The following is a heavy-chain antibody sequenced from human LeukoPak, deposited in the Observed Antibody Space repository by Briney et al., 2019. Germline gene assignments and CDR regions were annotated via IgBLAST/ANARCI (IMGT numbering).Heavy chain of an antibody. CDR1: GFTFSSYA. Sequence: GGSLTLSCAASGFTFSSYAMRWVRQAPGKGGEWVLAIRGRGGCTYYADPVKGRFTISRDHSNNTLYLQLTSPRAEDTAVYYCAKDQYNWKLVPPYGMDIWGQGTTVTVSS. CDR2: IRGRGGCT. V-gene: IGHV3-23*01. J-gene: IGHJ6*02. D-gene: IGHD1-20*01. CDR3: AKDQYNWKLVPPYGMDI.